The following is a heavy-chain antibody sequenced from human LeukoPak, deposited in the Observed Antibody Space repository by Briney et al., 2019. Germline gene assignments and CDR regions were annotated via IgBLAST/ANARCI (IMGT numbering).Heavy chain of an antibody. CDR1: GFPFSDYW. Sequence: GGSLRLSCAASGFPFSDYWMDWGRQAPGKGMEWVANINQDGSEENYADSVKGRFTISRDNAKNSLYLQMNSLRAEDTAVYYCSRSLDYWGRGAPVTVSS. J-gene: IGHJ4*02. CDR2: INQDGSEE. V-gene: IGHV3-7*01. CDR3: SRSLDY.